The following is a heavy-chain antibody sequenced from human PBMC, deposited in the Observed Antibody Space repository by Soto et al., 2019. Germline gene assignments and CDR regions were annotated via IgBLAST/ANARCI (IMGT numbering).Heavy chain of an antibody. CDR1: GFSLSTSGVG. CDR2: IYWDDEK. CDR3: AHRAYFDSGKQFDY. D-gene: IGHD3-10*01. Sequence: QITLKESGPTLVKPTQTLTLTCTFSGFSLSTSGVGVGWIRQPPGKALEWLAIIYWDDEKRYSLSLKTRLTVTKDTSKNQVVLTMTNVDPVDTATYYCAHRAYFDSGKQFDYWGQGTLVSVSS. V-gene: IGHV2-5*02. J-gene: IGHJ4*02.